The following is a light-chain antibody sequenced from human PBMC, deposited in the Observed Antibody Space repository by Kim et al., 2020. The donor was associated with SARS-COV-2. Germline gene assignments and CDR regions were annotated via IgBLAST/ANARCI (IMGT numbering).Light chain of an antibody. J-gene: IGLJ2*01. Sequence: QRVTISCSGSSSNIGSNYVYWYQQLPGTAPKLLIYRNNQRPSGVPDRFSGSKSGTSASLAISVLRSEDEADYYCAAWDDSLSGYVVFGGGTQLTVL. CDR3: AAWDDSLSGYVV. V-gene: IGLV1-47*01. CDR1: SSNIGSNY. CDR2: RNN.